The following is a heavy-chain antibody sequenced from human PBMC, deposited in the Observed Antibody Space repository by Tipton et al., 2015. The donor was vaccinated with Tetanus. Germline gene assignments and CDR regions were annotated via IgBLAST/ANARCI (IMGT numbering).Heavy chain of an antibody. J-gene: IGHJ5*02. V-gene: IGHV5-51*01. D-gene: IGHD3-10*01. CDR2: IYPGDSDA. Sequence: QLVQSGAEVKKPGESLKVSCEISGHNSRSYWISWVRQMPGKGLEWMGIIYPGDSDATYSPSFRGQVTISLDKSISTAYLQCSSLKASDTAIYFCARLPKHYSASGSSWGQGTPVTVSS. CDR3: ARLPKHYSASGSS. CDR1: GHNSRSYW.